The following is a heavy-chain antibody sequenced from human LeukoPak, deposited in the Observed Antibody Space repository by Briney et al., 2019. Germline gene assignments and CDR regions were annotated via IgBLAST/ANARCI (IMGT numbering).Heavy chain of an antibody. D-gene: IGHD5-18*01. CDR2: INPSSGGT. V-gene: IGHV1-2*02. CDR1: GYTFTDYY. CDR3: ARGDNYGQAFDY. J-gene: IGHJ4*02. Sequence: GASVKVSCKASGYTFTDYYMHWVRQAPGQGLEWMGWINPSSGGTIYAQNFQGRVTMTRDTSITTSYMELSRLRSDDTAIYYCARGDNYGQAFDYWGQGTLVTVSS.